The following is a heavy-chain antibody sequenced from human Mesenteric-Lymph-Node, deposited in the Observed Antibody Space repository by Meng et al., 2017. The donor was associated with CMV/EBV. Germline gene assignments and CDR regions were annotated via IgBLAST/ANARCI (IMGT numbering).Heavy chain of an antibody. J-gene: IGHJ6*02. V-gene: IGHV3-53*05. D-gene: IGHD3-3*01. Sequence: GGSLRLSCAASGFVVSSNYMTWLRRAPGRRLEWVSVMYSGGTTYYADSAKGRFTISRDGSKNTLFLHMTSLRADDTAVYYCARLKFLEWSGSDVWGQGTTVTVSS. CDR3: ARLKFLEWSGSDV. CDR1: GFVVSSNY. CDR2: MYSGGTT.